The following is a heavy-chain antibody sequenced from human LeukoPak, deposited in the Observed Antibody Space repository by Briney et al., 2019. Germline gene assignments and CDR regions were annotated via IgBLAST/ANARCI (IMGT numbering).Heavy chain of an antibody. CDR1: GGSISSSGYY. J-gene: IGHJ4*02. Sequence: SETLSLTCTVSGGSISSSGYYWGWIRQPPGKGLEWIGSIYFSGSSYYNPSLKSRVTISVDTSKNQFSLRLSSVTAADTAVYYCAREGELLDGDYGGYFDYWGQGTLVTVSS. D-gene: IGHD4-17*01. CDR2: IYFSGSS. CDR3: AREGELLDGDYGGYFDY. V-gene: IGHV4-39*02.